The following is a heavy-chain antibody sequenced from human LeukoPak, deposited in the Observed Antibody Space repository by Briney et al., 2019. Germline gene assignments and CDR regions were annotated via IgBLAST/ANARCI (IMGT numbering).Heavy chain of an antibody. CDR2: ISAYNGNT. CDR1: GYTFTSYG. CDR3: ARDFLLWDIVVVPAAIGMDV. Sequence: EASVTVSCKASGYTFTSYGTSWVRQAPGQGLEWMGWISAYNGNTNYAQKLQGRVTMTTDTSTSTAYMELRSLRSDDTAVYYCARDFLLWDIVVVPAAIGMDVWGQGTTVTVSS. D-gene: IGHD2-2*02. J-gene: IGHJ6*02. V-gene: IGHV1-18*01.